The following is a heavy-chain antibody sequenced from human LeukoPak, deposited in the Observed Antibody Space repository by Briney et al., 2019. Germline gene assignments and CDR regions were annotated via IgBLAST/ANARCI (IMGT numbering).Heavy chain of an antibody. J-gene: IGHJ5*02. CDR2: IYYSGST. CDR1: GGSISSGDYY. CDR3: ARGPGIRFLEWLSTGFDP. V-gene: IGHV4-30-4*08. Sequence: PSETLSLTCTVSGGSISSGDYYWSWIRQPPGKGLEWIGDIYYSGSTYYNPSLKSRATISVDTSKNQFSLKLSSVTAADTAVYYCARGPGIRFLEWLSTGFDPWGQGTLDTVSS. D-gene: IGHD3-3*01.